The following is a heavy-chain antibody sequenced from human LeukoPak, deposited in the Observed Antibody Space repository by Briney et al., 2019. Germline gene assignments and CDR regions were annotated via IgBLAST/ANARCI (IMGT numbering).Heavy chain of an antibody. V-gene: IGHV1-46*01. Sequence: ASVKVSCKASGYIFTNYHVHWVRQAPGQGLEWMGIINPGGGSTSCAQKFQGRVTMTRDTSTSTVYMELSSLRSEDTAVYYCARKSDNSYYFDYWGQGTLVTVSS. CDR3: ARKSDNSYYFDY. J-gene: IGHJ4*02. D-gene: IGHD2/OR15-2a*01. CDR2: INPGGGST. CDR1: GYIFTNYH.